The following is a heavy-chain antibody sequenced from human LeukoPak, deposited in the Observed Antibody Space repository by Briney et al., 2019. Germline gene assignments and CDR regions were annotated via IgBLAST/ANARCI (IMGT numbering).Heavy chain of an antibody. Sequence: GASVKVSCKASGYTFTSYYMHWVRQAPGQGLEWMGIINPSDGSTSCAQKFQGRVTMTRDTSTSTVYMELSSLRSEDTAVYYCARVPKNTIYGMDVWGQGTTVTVSS. D-gene: IGHD1/OR15-1a*01. V-gene: IGHV1-46*01. J-gene: IGHJ6*02. CDR2: INPSDGST. CDR1: GYTFTSYY. CDR3: ARVPKNTIYGMDV.